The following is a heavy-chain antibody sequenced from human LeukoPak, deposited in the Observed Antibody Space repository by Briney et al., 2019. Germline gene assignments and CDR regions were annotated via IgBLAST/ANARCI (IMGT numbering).Heavy chain of an antibody. CDR1: GFTFSSYW. CDR3: ARGGGLDV. V-gene: IGHV3-7*03. CDR2: IKQDGGEK. J-gene: IGHJ6*02. Sequence: GGSLRLSCAASGFTFSSYWMHWVRQAPGKGLEWVANIKQDGGEKYYVDSVKGRFTISRDNAKNALYLQMSNLRAEDTAVYFCARGGGLDVWGQGATVTVSS. D-gene: IGHD3-16*01.